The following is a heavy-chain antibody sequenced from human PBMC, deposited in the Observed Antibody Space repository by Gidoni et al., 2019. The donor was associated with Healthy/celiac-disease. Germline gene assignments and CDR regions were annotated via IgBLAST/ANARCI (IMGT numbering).Heavy chain of an antibody. V-gene: IGHV4-34*01. CDR2: INHSGSA. CDR1: GGSFSGYY. Sequence: QVQLQQRGAGLLKPSATLSLTCAVYGGSFSGYYWCWIRQPPGQGRGWIGEINHSGSANYNPSLKRRVTISVDTSKNQFSLKLSSVAAADTAVYYCARDLFSGSYNYWGQGTLVTVSS. J-gene: IGHJ4*02. CDR3: ARDLFSGSYNY. D-gene: IGHD1-26*01.